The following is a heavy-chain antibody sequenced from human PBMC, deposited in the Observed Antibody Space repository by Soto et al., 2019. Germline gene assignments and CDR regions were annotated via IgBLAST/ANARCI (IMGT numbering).Heavy chain of an antibody. CDR2: INAGSSTI. V-gene: IGHV3-48*04. J-gene: IGHJ6*02. CDR3: AREGQLAPTYYYYYGMDV. D-gene: IGHD6-13*01. Sequence: GSLRLSCAASGFTLSPYHMDWVRQAPGKGLEWVAYINAGSSTIHYADSVRGRFTISRDNAKNQFSLQLNSVTPEDTAVYYCAREGQLAPTYYYYYGMDVWGQGTTVTVSS. CDR1: GFTLSPYH.